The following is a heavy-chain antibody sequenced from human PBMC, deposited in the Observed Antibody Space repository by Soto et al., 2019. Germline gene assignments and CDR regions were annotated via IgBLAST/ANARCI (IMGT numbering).Heavy chain of an antibody. D-gene: IGHD6-13*01. V-gene: IGHV6-1*01. Sequence: PSRTLSLTCAISGDSVSSNIAAWNLIMQSPSRGLEWLGRTYYRSKWYNDYAVSVKSRITINPDTSKNQFSLQLNSVPPEDTAVYYCATGSRYNWFEPWGPGTPVTGS. CDR2: TYYRSKWYN. CDR1: GDSVSSNIAA. J-gene: IGHJ5*02. CDR3: ATGSRYNWFEP.